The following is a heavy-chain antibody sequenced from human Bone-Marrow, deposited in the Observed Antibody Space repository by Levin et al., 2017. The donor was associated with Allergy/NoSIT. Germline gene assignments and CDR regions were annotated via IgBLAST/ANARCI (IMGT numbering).Heavy chain of an antibody. J-gene: IGHJ4*02. Sequence: GGSLRLSCAGSGFFFGSYGMQWVRQAPGKGLEWVAHISHDGSNKDYADSVKGRFTVSRDNSRNTLFLAMNSLRREETALYFCAKEGPTMVRGIIGNWGQGTLVTVSS. V-gene: IGHV3-30*18. CDR3: AKEGPTMVRGIIGN. CDR2: ISHDGSNK. D-gene: IGHD3-10*01. CDR1: GFFFGSYG.